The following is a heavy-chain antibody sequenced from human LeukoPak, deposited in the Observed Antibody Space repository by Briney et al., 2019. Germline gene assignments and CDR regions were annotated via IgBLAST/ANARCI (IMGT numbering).Heavy chain of an antibody. CDR3: ARRFGSSWGGFDY. CDR1: GGSISSYY. V-gene: IGHV4-59*08. CDR2: IYYSGST. D-gene: IGHD6-13*01. J-gene: IGHJ4*02. Sequence: TPSETLSLTCTVSGGSISSYYWSWIRQPPGKGLEWIGYIYYSGSTNYNPSLKSRVTISVDTSKNQFSLKLSSVTAADTAVYYCARRFGSSWGGFDYWGQGTLVTVSS.